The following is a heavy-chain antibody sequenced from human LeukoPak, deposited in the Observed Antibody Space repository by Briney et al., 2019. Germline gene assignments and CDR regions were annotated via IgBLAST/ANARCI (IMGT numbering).Heavy chain of an antibody. V-gene: IGHV3-30*04. CDR2: ISYDGSNK. CDR1: GFTFSSYA. J-gene: IGHJ4*02. D-gene: IGHD1-26*01. Sequence: GGSLRLSCAASGFTFSSYAMHWVRQAPGKGLEWVAVISYDGSNKYYADSVKGRFTISRDNSKNTLYLQMNSLRAEGTAVYYCARGMGYYFDYWGQGTLVTVSS. CDR3: ARGMGYYFDY.